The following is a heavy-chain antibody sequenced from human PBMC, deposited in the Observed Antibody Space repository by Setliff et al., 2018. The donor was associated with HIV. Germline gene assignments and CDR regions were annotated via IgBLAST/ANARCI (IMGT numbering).Heavy chain of an antibody. CDR2: ISYDGSNQ. CDR3: AKGTYSYDSSGPDY. CDR1: GFTFSSYA. V-gene: IGHV3-30*07. D-gene: IGHD3-22*01. Sequence: GSLRLSCAASGFTFSSYAMHWVRQAPGKGLEWVAVISYDGSNQFYADSVKGRFTISRDTSKNTLFLQMNSLRAEDTAVYYCAKGTYSYDSSGPDYWGQGTLVTVSS. J-gene: IGHJ4*02.